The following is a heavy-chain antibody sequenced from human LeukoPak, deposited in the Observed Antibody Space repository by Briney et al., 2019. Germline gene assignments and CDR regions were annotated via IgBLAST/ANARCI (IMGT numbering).Heavy chain of an antibody. V-gene: IGHV4-61*10. CDR3: ASGFDYGDYVVDY. D-gene: IGHD4-17*01. CDR1: GGSISSGSYY. J-gene: IGHJ4*02. CDR2: INHSGST. Sequence: PSETLSLTCTVSGGSISSGSYYWSWIRQPAGKGLEWIGEINHSGSTNYNPSLKSRVTISVDTSKNQFSLKLSSVTAADTAVYYCASGFDYGDYVVDYWGQGTLVTVSS.